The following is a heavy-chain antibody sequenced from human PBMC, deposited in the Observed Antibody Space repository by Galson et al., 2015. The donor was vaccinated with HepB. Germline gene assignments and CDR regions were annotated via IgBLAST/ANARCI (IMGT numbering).Heavy chain of an antibody. J-gene: IGHJ6*02. Sequence: SLRLSCAASGFTFSSYWMSWVRQAPGKGLEWVANIKQDGSEKYYVDSVKGRFTISRDNAKNSLYLQMNSLRAEDTAVYYCASLHDYGDPSPLGYYYGMDVWGQGTTVTVSS. D-gene: IGHD4-17*01. CDR2: IKQDGSEK. CDR3: ASLHDYGDPSPLGYYYGMDV. CDR1: GFTFSSYW. V-gene: IGHV3-7*01.